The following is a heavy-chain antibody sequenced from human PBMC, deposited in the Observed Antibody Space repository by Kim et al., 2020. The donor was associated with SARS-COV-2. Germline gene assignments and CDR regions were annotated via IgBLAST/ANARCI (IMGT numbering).Heavy chain of an antibody. D-gene: IGHD3-22*01. CDR2: IDHRGST. CDR3: ARGRGGISMVVVVITAAESYFDY. J-gene: IGHJ4*02. V-gene: IGHV4-34*01. CDR1: GGSFSDYS. Sequence: SETLSLTCAVYGGSFSDYSWSWIRQPPGKGLEWIGDIDHRGSTNYNPYLKSRLTISVDTSKNQFSLKLTPVTAADTAGYYCARGRGGISMVVVVITAAESYFDYWGRGSRVTVSS.